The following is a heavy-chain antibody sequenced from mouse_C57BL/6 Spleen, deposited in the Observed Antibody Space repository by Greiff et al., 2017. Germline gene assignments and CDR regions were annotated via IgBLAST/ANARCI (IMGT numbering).Heavy chain of an antibody. V-gene: IGHV5-6*01. CDR3: ARHDDYDFDY. CDR2: ISRGGSYT. D-gene: IGHD2-4*01. Sequence: EVMLVESGGDLVKPGGSLKLSCAASGFTFSSYGMSWVRQTPDKRLEWVATISRGGSYTYYPDSVKGRFTISRDNAKNTLYMQMSSLKSEDTAMYYCARHDDYDFDYWGQGTTLTVSS. J-gene: IGHJ2*01. CDR1: GFTFSSYG.